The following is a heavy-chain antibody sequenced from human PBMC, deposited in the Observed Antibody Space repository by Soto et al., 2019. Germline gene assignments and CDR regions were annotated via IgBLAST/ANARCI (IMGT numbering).Heavy chain of an antibody. J-gene: IGHJ5*02. Sequence: QVQLQESGPGLVKPSETLSLTCTVSGGSISSYYWSWIRQPPGKGLEWIGYIYYSGSTNYNPSLKSRVTISVDTSKNQFSLKLSSVTAADTAVYYCARHPKPKHSWFDPWGQGTLVTVSS. CDR3: ARHPKPKHSWFDP. CDR2: IYYSGST. CDR1: GGSISSYY. V-gene: IGHV4-59*08.